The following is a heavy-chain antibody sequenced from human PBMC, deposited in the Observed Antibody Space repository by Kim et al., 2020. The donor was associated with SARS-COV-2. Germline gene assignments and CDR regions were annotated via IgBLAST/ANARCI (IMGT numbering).Heavy chain of an antibody. CDR3: AKGSGYDSDY. J-gene: IGHJ4*02. CDR1: GASISNTSSY. Sequence: SETLSLTCIVSGASISNTSSYWVWVLQPPGKGLEWIGTIYYSGKTYYSPSLRSRVTISVDTSKNQFSLTLSSVTATDTAVYYCAKGSGYDSDYWGQGTLVSVSS. D-gene: IGHD5-12*01. CDR2: IYYSGKT. V-gene: IGHV4-39*01.